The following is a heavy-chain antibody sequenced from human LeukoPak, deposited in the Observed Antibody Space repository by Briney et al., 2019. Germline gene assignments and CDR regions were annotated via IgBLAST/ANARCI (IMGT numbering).Heavy chain of an antibody. CDR3: ARGGHCSSTSCYGYYYYYGMDV. CDR2: ISYDGSNK. Sequence: GRSQRLSCAASGFTFSSYAMHWVRQAPGKGLEWVAVISYDGSNKYYADSVKGRFTISRDNSKNTLYLQMNSLRAEDTAVYYCARGGHCSSTSCYGYYYYYGMDVWGQGTTVTVSS. D-gene: IGHD2-2*01. V-gene: IGHV3-30-3*01. J-gene: IGHJ6*02. CDR1: GFTFSSYA.